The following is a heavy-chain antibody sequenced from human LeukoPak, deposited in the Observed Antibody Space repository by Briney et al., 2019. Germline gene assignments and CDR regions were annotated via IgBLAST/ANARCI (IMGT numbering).Heavy chain of an antibody. CDR1: GFTFSNYW. CDR3: ATNRWFGEPDY. V-gene: IGHV3-7*01. Sequence: PGRCLRLSCAASGFTFSNYWMSWVRQAPGKGLEWVANIKQDGSEEYYVGSVKGRFTISRDNAKNSLYLQMNSLRAEDTAVYYCATNRWFGEPDYWGQGTLVTVSS. CDR2: IKQDGSEE. D-gene: IGHD3-10*01. J-gene: IGHJ4*02.